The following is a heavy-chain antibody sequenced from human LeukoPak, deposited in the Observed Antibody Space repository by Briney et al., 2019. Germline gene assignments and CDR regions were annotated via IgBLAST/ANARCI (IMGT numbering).Heavy chain of an antibody. J-gene: IGHJ5*02. D-gene: IGHD3-10*01. CDR3: AKVYGSGSSNWFDP. CDR1: GFTLGDYY. Sequence: PGGSLRLSCAASGFTLGDYYMSWIRQAPGKGLEWVSYISSSGSTIYYADSVKGRFTISRDNAKNSLYLQMNSLRAEDTAVYYCAKVYGSGSSNWFDPWGQGTLVTVSS. V-gene: IGHV3-11*01. CDR2: ISSSGSTI.